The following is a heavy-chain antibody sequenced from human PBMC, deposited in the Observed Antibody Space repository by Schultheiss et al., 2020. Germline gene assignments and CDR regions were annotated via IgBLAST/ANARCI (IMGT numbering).Heavy chain of an antibody. D-gene: IGHD5-18*01. CDR3: ARDHYVDTAMVIGFDY. Sequence: SETLSLTCTVSGGSISSGAYYWSWIRQHPGKGLEWIGYIYYSGSTYYNPSLKSRVTISVDTSKNQFSLKLSSVTAADTAVYYCARDHYVDTAMVIGFDYWGQGTLVTVSS. V-gene: IGHV4-31*03. CDR1: GGSISSGAYY. J-gene: IGHJ4*02. CDR2: IYYSGST.